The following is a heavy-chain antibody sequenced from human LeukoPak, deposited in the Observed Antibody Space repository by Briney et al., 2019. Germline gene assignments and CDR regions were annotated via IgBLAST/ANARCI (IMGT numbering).Heavy chain of an antibody. D-gene: IGHD6-19*01. CDR3: ATQAVARTFDI. V-gene: IGHV4-39*01. CDR1: GGSIRSSTYY. Sequence: SETLSLTCTVSGGSIRSSTYYWGWIRQPPGKGLEWIGSIYYSGNTYYNPSLKSRLTISVDTSKNQFSLRLSSVTAADTAVYYCATQAVARTFDIWGQGTMVTVSS. CDR2: IYYSGNT. J-gene: IGHJ3*02.